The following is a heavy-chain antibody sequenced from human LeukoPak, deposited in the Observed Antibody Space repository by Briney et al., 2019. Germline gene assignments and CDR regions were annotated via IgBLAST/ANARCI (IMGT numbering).Heavy chain of an antibody. CDR3: ARGRNTYSGSYPPLVDY. CDR1: GYPFTSYG. Sequence: ASVKVSCKASGYPFTSYGISWVRQAPGQGLEWMGWISACNGNTNSARKRQGSATMTTDTATGTADMELRSLRSDDTAVYYCARGRNTYSGSYPPLVDYWGQRALGTVSS. CDR2: ISACNGNT. V-gene: IGHV1-18*01. J-gene: IGHJ4*02. D-gene: IGHD1-26*01.